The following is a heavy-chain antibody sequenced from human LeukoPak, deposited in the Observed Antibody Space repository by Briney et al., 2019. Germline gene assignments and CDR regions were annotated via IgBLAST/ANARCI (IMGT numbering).Heavy chain of an antibody. Sequence: PSETLSLTCTVSGGSISSSSYYWGWIRQPPGKGLEWIGSIYYSGSTYYNPSLKSRVTISVDTSKNQFSLKLSSVTAADTAVYYCARHDQSEWLLFGNWFDPWGQGTLVTVSS. D-gene: IGHD3-3*01. J-gene: IGHJ5*02. CDR2: IYYSGST. CDR3: ARHDQSEWLLFGNWFDP. CDR1: GGSISSSSYY. V-gene: IGHV4-39*01.